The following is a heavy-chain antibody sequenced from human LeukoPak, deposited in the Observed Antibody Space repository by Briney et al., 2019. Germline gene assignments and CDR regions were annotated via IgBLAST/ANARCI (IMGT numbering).Heavy chain of an antibody. V-gene: IGHV4-34*01. J-gene: IGHJ4*02. D-gene: IGHD2-15*01. Sequence: SETLSLTCAVYGGSFSGYYWSWIRQPPGKGLEWIGEINHSGSTNYNPSLKSRVTISVGTSKNQFSLKLSSVTAADTAVYYCARGEAASFDYWGQGTLVTVSS. CDR2: INHSGST. CDR1: GGSFSGYY. CDR3: ARGEAASFDY.